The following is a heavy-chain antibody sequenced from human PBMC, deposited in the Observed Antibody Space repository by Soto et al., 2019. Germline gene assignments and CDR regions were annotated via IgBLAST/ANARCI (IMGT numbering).Heavy chain of an antibody. CDR2: INAGNGNT. J-gene: IGHJ6*03. D-gene: IGHD6-6*01. Sequence: ASVKVSCKASGYTFTSYAMHWVRQAPGQRLEWMGWINAGNGNTKYSQKFQGRVTITRDTSASTAYMELSSLRSEDTAVYYCARDRGRSSSPWVYYYYMDVWGKGTTVTVSS. CDR3: ARDRGRSSSPWVYYYYMDV. V-gene: IGHV1-3*01. CDR1: GYTFTSYA.